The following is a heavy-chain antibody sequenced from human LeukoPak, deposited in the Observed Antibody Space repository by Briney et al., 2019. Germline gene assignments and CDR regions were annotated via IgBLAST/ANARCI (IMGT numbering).Heavy chain of an antibody. Sequence: SETLSLTCAVYGGSFSGDFWSWIRQPPGKGLEWIGEITHTGSTNYNPSLKSRVTILVDTSKDQFSLNLTSVTAADTAVYYCARGSPEAPGYSSSWYYNYWGQGTLVTVSS. CDR1: GGSFSGDF. D-gene: IGHD6-13*01. CDR3: ARGSPEAPGYSSSWYYNY. CDR2: ITHTGST. J-gene: IGHJ4*02. V-gene: IGHV4-34*01.